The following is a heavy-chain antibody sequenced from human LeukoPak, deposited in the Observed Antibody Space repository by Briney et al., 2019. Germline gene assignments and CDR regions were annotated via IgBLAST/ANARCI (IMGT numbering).Heavy chain of an antibody. J-gene: IGHJ3*02. CDR1: GFTFDDYA. CDR3: AKLYSSSWPYDAFDI. D-gene: IGHD6-13*01. Sequence: PGRSLRPSCTASGFTFDDYAMHWVRQAPGKGLEWVSGISWNSGDIDYADSVKGRFTISRDNAKNSLYLQMNSLRAEDTAVYYCAKLYSSSWPYDAFDIWGQGTMVTVSS. CDR2: ISWNSGDI. V-gene: IGHV3-9*01.